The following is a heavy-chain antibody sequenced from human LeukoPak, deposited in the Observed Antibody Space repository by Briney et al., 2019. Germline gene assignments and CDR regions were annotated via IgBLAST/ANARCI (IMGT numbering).Heavy chain of an antibody. CDR1: GGSFSGYY. Sequence: SETLSLTCAVYGGSFSGYYWSWIRQPPGKGLEWIGEINHSGSTNYNPSLKSRVTISVDTSKNQFSLKLSSVTAADTAVYYCARGTRVRGVIISHPPRFDYRGQGTLVTVSS. D-gene: IGHD3-10*01. CDR2: INHSGST. CDR3: ARGTRVRGVIISHPPRFDY. V-gene: IGHV4-34*01. J-gene: IGHJ4*02.